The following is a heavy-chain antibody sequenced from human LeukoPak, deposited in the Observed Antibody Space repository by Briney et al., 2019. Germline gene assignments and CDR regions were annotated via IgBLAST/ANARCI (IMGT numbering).Heavy chain of an antibody. D-gene: IGHD2-2*01. V-gene: IGHV3-7*03. Sequence: GGSLRLSCAASGFTLSAYWMSWVRQAPGKGLEWVANIKQDGSEKYYVDSVKGRFTISRDNAKNSLYLQMNSLRAEDTAVYYCARRSSGYCSSTSCYAYHYYYYGMDVWGKGTTVTVSS. CDR3: ARRSSGYCSSTSCYAYHYYYYGMDV. J-gene: IGHJ6*04. CDR1: GFTLSAYW. CDR2: IKQDGSEK.